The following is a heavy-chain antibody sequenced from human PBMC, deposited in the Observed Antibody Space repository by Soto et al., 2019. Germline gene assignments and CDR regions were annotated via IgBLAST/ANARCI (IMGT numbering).Heavy chain of an antibody. D-gene: IGHD3-16*01. Sequence: PGESLXISWKGSGYSFTSYWISWVRQMPGKGLEWMGRIDPIDSYTNYSPSFQGHVTISADKSISTAYLQWSSLKAPDTAMYYCARRAHMSRRGETFSYYYYGMDVWGQGTTVTVSS. CDR3: ARRAHMSRRGETFSYYYYGMDV. CDR1: GYSFTSYW. CDR2: IDPIDSYT. J-gene: IGHJ6*02. V-gene: IGHV5-10-1*01.